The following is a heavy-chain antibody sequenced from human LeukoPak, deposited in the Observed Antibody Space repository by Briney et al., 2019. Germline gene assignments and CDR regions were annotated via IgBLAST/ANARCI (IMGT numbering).Heavy chain of an antibody. CDR1: GGSISSGGYY. CDR3: ARADYRNSQSKYNWFDP. D-gene: IGHD4-11*01. CDR2: IYYSGST. V-gene: IGHV4-31*03. Sequence: SETLSLTCTVSGGSISSGGYYWSWIRQHPGKGLEWIGYIYYSGSTYYNPSLKSRVTISVDTSKNQFSLKLSSVTAADTAVYYCARADYRNSQSKYNWFDPWGQGTLVTVSS. J-gene: IGHJ5*02.